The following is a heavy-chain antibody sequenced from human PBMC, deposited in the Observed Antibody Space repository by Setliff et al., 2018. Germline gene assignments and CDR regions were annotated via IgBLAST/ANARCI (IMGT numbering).Heavy chain of an antibody. CDR1: GFSLSTSGVG. CDR3: ARCITIFGVVIPNAFDY. J-gene: IGHJ4*02. V-gene: IGHV2-5*02. CDR2: IYWDDDK. D-gene: IGHD3-3*01. Sequence: SGPTLVNPTQTLTLTCTFSGFSLSTSGVGVGWIRQPPGKVLEWLALIYWDDDKRYSPSLKSRLTITKDTSKNQVVLTMTNMDPVDTATYYCARCITIFGVVIPNAFDYWGQGTLVTVS.